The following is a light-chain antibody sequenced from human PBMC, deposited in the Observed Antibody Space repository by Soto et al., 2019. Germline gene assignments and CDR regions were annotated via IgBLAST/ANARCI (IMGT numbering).Light chain of an antibody. CDR3: LLYICCT. CDR2: GTS. J-gene: IGKJ1*01. Sequence: EIVLTQSPGTLSVSPGERATLSCRASQTISSNNLAWYQQKPGQAPSLLIYGTSSRATGIPDRFSGSGSGTDFSLTISRLYPEDSAIDYGLLYICCTFGQGAKVEI. V-gene: IGKV3-20*01. CDR1: QTISSNN.